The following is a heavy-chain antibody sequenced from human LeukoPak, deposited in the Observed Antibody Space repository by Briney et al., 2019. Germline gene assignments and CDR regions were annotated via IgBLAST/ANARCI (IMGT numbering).Heavy chain of an antibody. V-gene: IGHV1-2*02. J-gene: IGHJ5*02. D-gene: IGHD2-21*02. Sequence: ASVKVSCKASGYTFTAYYMHWVRQAPGQGLEWMGWIDPNSGATDSAQKFQGGVTVTRDTSINTVYMELSRLTSDETAVYYCARGRSSFTAWFVPWGQGPLVTVSS. CDR3: ARGRSSFTAWFVP. CDR2: IDPNSGAT. CDR1: GYTFTAYY.